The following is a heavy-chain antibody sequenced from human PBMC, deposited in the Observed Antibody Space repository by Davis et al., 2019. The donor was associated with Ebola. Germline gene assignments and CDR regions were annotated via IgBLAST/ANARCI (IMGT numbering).Heavy chain of an antibody. CDR2: IYHSGST. V-gene: IGHV4-30-2*01. CDR3: ARALPELLWFGELSSYYFDY. CDR1: GGSISSGGYS. Sequence: PSETLSLTCAVSGGSISSGGYSWSWIRQPPGKGLEWIGYIYHSGSTYYNPSLKSRVTISVDTSKNQFSLKLSSVTAADTAVYYCARALPELLWFGELSSYYFDYWGQGTLVTVSS. D-gene: IGHD3-10*01. J-gene: IGHJ4*02.